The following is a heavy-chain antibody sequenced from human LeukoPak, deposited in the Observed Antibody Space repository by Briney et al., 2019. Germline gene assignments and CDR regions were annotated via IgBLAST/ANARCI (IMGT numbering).Heavy chain of an antibody. D-gene: IGHD6-19*01. CDR3: AKVSGSGWHFDH. J-gene: IGHJ4*02. V-gene: IGHV3-48*03. CDR2: ISSSGSLI. Sequence: PVQPLDSPSVISSSGSLIYYADSVKGRFTISRDSAKSSLYLQMDSLRVEDTAVYYCAKVSGSGWHFDHWGQGTLVTVSS.